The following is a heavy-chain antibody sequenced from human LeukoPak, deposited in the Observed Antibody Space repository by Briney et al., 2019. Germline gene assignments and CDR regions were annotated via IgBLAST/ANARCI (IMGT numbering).Heavy chain of an antibody. CDR1: GFTFSSHW. J-gene: IGHJ6*02. D-gene: IGHD6-19*01. CDR3: ARDTSAWRYGMDV. V-gene: IGHV3-7*01. Sequence: GSLRLSCEASGFTFSSHWMSWVRQAPGKGLEGVAIIKQDGSEKDYVDSVTGRFTISRDDAKNSLYLQMNSLRGEDTAVYYCARDTSAWRYGMDVWGQGTTVTVSS. CDR2: IKQDGSEK.